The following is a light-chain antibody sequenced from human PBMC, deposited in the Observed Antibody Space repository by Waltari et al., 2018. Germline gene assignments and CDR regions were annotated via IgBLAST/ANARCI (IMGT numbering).Light chain of an antibody. CDR3: HQSSSLPYT. V-gene: IGKV6-21*01. CDR1: QTIGSS. Sequence: EIVLTQSSDFQSVPPKERVTITCRARQTIGSSLHWYQQKPDQSPKLLIKYASQSFAGVPSRCSGSGSGAEFTLTINSLEAEDASTYYCHQSSSLPYTFGQGTKLEIK. J-gene: IGKJ2*01. CDR2: YAS.